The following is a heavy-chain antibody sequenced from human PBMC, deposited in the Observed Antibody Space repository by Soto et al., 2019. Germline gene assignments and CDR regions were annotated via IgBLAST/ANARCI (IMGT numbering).Heavy chain of an antibody. Sequence: EASVKVSCKASGGTFSSYGISWVRQAPGQGLEWMGWIIPIFGTANYAQKFQGRVTITADESTSTAYMELSSLRSEDTAVYYCARGVTTDPSTLDDAFDIWGQGTMVTVSS. CDR2: IIPIFGTA. J-gene: IGHJ3*02. CDR1: GGTFSSYG. V-gene: IGHV1-69*13. CDR3: ARGVTTDPSTLDDAFDI. D-gene: IGHD3-22*01.